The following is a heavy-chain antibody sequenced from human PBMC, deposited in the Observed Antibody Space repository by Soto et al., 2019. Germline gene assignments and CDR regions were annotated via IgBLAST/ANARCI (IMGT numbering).Heavy chain of an antibody. CDR3: ARGIGSSGYYYYYYGMDV. J-gene: IGHJ6*02. CDR2: INHSGST. Sequence: PAETLSVTCAVYVGSFSVYYWSWIRQPPGKGLEWIGEINHSGSTNYNPSLKSRVTISVDTSKNQFSLKLSSVTAADTAVYYCARGIGSSGYYYYYYGMDVWGQGTPVTVSS. D-gene: IGHD3-22*01. CDR1: VGSFSVYY. V-gene: IGHV4-34*01.